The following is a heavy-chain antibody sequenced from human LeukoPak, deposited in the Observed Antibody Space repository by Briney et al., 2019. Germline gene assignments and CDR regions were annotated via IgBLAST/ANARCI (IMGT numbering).Heavy chain of an antibody. J-gene: IGHJ6*03. Sequence: GGSLRLSCAASGFTFSGSAMHWVRQASGKGLEWVGRIRSKANSYATAYAASMKGRFTISRDDSKNTAYLQMNSLKTEDTAVYYCTSTHYYYYYYMDVWGKGTTVTVSS. CDR1: GFTFSGSA. CDR2: IRSKANSYAT. CDR3: TSTHYYYYYYMDV. V-gene: IGHV3-73*01.